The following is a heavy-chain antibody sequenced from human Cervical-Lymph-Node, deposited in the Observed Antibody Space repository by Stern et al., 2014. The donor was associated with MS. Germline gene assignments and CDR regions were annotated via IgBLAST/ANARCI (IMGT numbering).Heavy chain of an antibody. CDR1: GFSLSTSEVC. Sequence: QITLKESGPALVKPTQTLTLTCTFSGFSLSTSEVCVGWIRQPPGKALEWLARIDWDNDKFYSISLKTRLTISKDTSKNQVVLRMTNMDPVDTGTYYCARIKGYASFDYWGRGTLVTVSS. CDR2: IDWDNDK. J-gene: IGHJ4*02. D-gene: IGHD1-1*01. CDR3: ARIKGYASFDY. V-gene: IGHV2-70*04.